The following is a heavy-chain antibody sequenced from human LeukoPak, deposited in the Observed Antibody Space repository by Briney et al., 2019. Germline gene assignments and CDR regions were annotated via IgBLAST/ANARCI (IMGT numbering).Heavy chain of an antibody. J-gene: IGHJ4*02. Sequence: ASVKVSCMASGYTFTSYFMHGVRQAPGRGVEWMGVINPSGGITNYAQKFQGGVTLTRETSTSTLYMELRSVRSADTAGYFCVRDRAVAGFRFDYWGQGTLVSVPS. V-gene: IGHV1-46*01. CDR1: GYTFTSYF. CDR2: INPSGGIT. CDR3: VRDRAVAGFRFDY. D-gene: IGHD6-19*01.